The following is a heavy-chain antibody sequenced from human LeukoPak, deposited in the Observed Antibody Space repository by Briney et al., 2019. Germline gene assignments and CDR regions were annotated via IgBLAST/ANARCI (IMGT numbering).Heavy chain of an antibody. V-gene: IGHV1-18*01. D-gene: IGHD3-22*01. Sequence: ASVKVSCKASGYTFTSYGISWVRQAPGQGLEWMGWISAYNGNTNYAQKLQGRVTMTTDTSTSTAYMELRSLRSDDTAVYYCATISSYCYDSSGTQFDYWGQGTLVTVSS. CDR2: ISAYNGNT. J-gene: IGHJ4*02. CDR3: ATISSYCYDSSGTQFDY. CDR1: GYTFTSYG.